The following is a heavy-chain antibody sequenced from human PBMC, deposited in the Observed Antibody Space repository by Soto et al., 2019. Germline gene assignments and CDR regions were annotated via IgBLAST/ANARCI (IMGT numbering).Heavy chain of an antibody. D-gene: IGHD3-22*01. CDR1: GGTFSSYA. CDR2: IIPIFGTA. CDR3: ARDRRGPYDSSGYSYFQH. Sequence: QVQLVQSGAEVKKPGSSVKVSCKASGGTFSSYAISWVRQAPGQGLEWMGGIIPIFGTANYAQKFQGRVTINADESTSTAYMELSSLRSEDTAVYYCARDRRGPYDSSGYSYFQHWGQGTLVTVSS. J-gene: IGHJ1*01. V-gene: IGHV1-69*01.